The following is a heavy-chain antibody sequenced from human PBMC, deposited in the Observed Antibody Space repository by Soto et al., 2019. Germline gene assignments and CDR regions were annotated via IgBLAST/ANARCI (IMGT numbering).Heavy chain of an antibody. Sequence: ASVKVSCKASGYTFTGYYMHWVRQAPGQGLEWMGWINPNSGGTNYAQKFQGRVTMTRDTSISTAYMELSRLRSDDTAVYYCALRGATGPAPNYYYGMDVWGQGTTVTVSS. CDR2: INPNSGGT. J-gene: IGHJ6*02. D-gene: IGHD5-12*01. CDR3: ALRGATGPAPNYYYGMDV. V-gene: IGHV1-2*02. CDR1: GYTFTGYY.